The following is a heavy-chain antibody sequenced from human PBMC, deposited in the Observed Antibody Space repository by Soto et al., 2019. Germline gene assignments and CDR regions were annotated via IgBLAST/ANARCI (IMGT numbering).Heavy chain of an antibody. Sequence: ASVKVSCKVSGYTLTELSMHWVRQAPGKGLEWMGGFDPEDGETIYAQKFQGRVTMTEDTSTDKAYMGLGSLRSEDTAVYYCATAGLGYSGYDVPGAYYFDYWGQGTLVTVSS. D-gene: IGHD5-12*01. CDR3: ATAGLGYSGYDVPGAYYFDY. CDR1: GYTLTELS. CDR2: FDPEDGET. V-gene: IGHV1-24*01. J-gene: IGHJ4*02.